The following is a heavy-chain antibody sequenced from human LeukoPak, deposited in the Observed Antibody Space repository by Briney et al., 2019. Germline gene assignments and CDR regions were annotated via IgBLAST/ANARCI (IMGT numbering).Heavy chain of an antibody. CDR2: LAWDNDE. D-gene: IGHD3-22*01. CDR3: ARVVRGPRDSSGNYYYFDN. Sequence: SGPTLVNPTQTLTLTCTFSGFLLTTSGMGVSWIRQPPGKAPEWLARLAWDNDEYYSTSLKTRLTISKDTSKTQVALTMTNLDPVDTAAYYCARVVRGPRDSSGNYYYFDNWGQGTLVTVSS. V-gene: IGHV2-70*11. J-gene: IGHJ4*02. CDR1: GFLLTTSGMG.